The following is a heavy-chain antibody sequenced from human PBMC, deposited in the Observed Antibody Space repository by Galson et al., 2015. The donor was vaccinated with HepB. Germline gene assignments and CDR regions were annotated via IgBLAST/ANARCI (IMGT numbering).Heavy chain of an antibody. CDR1: GFSVSSNY. D-gene: IGHD2-21*02. Sequence: SLRLSCVASGFSVSSNYMRWVRQAPGKGLEWVSVIYSGGSTYYADSVKGRFTIPRHDSKNTRYLQMNSLRAEYTALYYCTRERVEWFGYGGDSYPGYYYYAMDVWGQGTTVTVSS. V-gene: IGHV3-53*04. CDR2: IYSGGST. CDR3: TRERVEWFGYGGDSYPGYYYYAMDV. J-gene: IGHJ6*02.